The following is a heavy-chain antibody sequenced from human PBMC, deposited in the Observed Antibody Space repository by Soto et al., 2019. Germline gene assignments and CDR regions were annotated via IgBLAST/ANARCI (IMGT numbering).Heavy chain of an antibody. D-gene: IGHD1-26*01. CDR2: ISGSGGST. CDR3: AKWELLGGYYFDY. Sequence: PGGSLRLPCAASGVTFSSYAMSGVRQAPGKGLEWVSAISGSGGSTYYADSVKGRFTISRDNSKNTLYLQMNSLRAEDTAVYYCAKWELLGGYYFDYWGQGTLVTVSS. V-gene: IGHV3-23*01. J-gene: IGHJ4*02. CDR1: GVTFSSYA.